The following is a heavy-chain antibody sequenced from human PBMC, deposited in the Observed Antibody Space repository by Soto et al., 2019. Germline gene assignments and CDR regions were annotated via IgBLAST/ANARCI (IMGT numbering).Heavy chain of an antibody. CDR3: ARDSTGFVGYYYYAMDV. CDR2: IYYSGST. D-gene: IGHD3-16*01. Sequence: SETLSLTCTVSGGSISSGGYYWSWIRQHPGKGLEWIGYIYYSGSTYYNPSLKSRVTISVDTSKNQFSLKLSSVTAADTAVYYCARDSTGFVGYYYYAMDVWGQGTTVTVYS. J-gene: IGHJ6*02. CDR1: GGSISSGGYY. V-gene: IGHV4-31*03.